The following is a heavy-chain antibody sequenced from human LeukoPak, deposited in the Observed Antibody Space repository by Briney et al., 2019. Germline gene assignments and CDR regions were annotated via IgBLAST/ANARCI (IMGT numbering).Heavy chain of an antibody. Sequence: ASVKVSCKASGYTFTGYYMHWVRQAPGQGLEWMGRINPNSGGTNYAQKFQGRVTMTRDTSISTAYMELSRLRSDDTAVHYCAREGDFWSGSDYWGQGTLVTVSS. CDR3: AREGDFWSGSDY. V-gene: IGHV1-2*06. CDR1: GYTFTGYY. J-gene: IGHJ4*02. CDR2: INPNSGGT. D-gene: IGHD3-3*01.